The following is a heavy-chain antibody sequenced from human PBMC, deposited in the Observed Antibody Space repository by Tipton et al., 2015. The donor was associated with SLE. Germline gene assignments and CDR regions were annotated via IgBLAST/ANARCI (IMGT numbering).Heavy chain of an antibody. CDR3: ARDGERYSSGGLGD. Sequence: QVQLVQSGAEVKKPGSSVKVSCKASGGTFSSYAISWVRQAPGQGLEWMGWISAYNGNTNYAQKLQGRVTMTTDTSTSTAYMELRSLRSDDTAVYYCARDGERYSSGGLGDWGQGTLVTVSS. J-gene: IGHJ4*02. D-gene: IGHD6-19*01. CDR2: ISAYNGNT. CDR1: GGTFSSYA. V-gene: IGHV1-18*01.